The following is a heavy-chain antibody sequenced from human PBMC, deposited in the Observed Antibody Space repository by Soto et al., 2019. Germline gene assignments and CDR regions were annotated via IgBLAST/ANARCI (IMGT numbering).Heavy chain of an antibody. CDR1: GFSLRSSV. D-gene: IGHD3-10*01. J-gene: IGHJ6*02. CDR2: IRASGNST. Sequence: PGGSLGLACAASGFSLRSSVMTWVRQAPGKGLEWVSHIRASGNSTYYADSVKGRFTISRDNSKNTLYLQMNSLRAEDTAVYYCAKELTLYYGSGTYHHYGMDVWGQGTTVTVSS. V-gene: IGHV3-23*01. CDR3: AKELTLYYGSGTYHHYGMDV.